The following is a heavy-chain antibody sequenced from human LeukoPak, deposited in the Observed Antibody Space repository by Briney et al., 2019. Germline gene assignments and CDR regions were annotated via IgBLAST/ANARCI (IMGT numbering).Heavy chain of an antibody. Sequence: PGASVKVSCKVSGYTFTGYYMHWVRQAPGQGLEWMGRINPNSGGTNYAQKFQGRVTMTRDTSISTAYMEPSRLRSDDTAVYYCARVHCTNGVCYLFDYWGQGTLVTVSS. D-gene: IGHD2-8*01. CDR1: GYTFTGYY. CDR3: ARVHCTNGVCYLFDY. J-gene: IGHJ4*02. V-gene: IGHV1-2*06. CDR2: INPNSGGT.